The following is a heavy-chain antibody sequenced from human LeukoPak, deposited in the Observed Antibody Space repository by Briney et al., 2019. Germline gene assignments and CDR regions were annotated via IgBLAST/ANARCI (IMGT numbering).Heavy chain of an antibody. Sequence: SETLSLTCAVYGVSLRGYYWSWIRQSLEKGLEWIGEVNHEGDSIYSPSLKSRLTLSVDMSKNQFSLNLRSVTAADTAVYLCARGSNYVSDYYFDVWGKGTTVIVSS. J-gene: IGHJ6*03. CDR2: VNHEGDS. CDR1: GVSLRGYY. V-gene: IGHV4-34*01. D-gene: IGHD4-11*01. CDR3: ARGSNYVSDYYFDV.